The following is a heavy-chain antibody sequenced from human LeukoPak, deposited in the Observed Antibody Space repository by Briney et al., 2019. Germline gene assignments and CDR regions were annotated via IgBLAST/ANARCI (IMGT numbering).Heavy chain of an antibody. CDR3: ARDKAVAGWYYYYYYMDV. V-gene: IGHV3-7*01. Sequence: PGGSLRLSCAASGFTFSSYWMSWVRQAPGKGLEWVANIKQDGSEKYYVDSVKGRFTISRDNAKNSLYLQMNSLRAEDTAVYYCARDKAVAGWYYYYYYMDVWGKGTTVTVSS. CDR1: GFTFSSYW. J-gene: IGHJ6*03. D-gene: IGHD6-19*01. CDR2: IKQDGSEK.